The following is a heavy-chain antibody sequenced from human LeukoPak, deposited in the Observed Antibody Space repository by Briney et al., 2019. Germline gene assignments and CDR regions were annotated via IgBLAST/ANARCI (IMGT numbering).Heavy chain of an antibody. D-gene: IGHD3-22*01. CDR1: GHTFTGYY. V-gene: IGHV1-2*02. CDR3: ASKWVTYYYNSSAYHYPTDVFDI. Sequence: GASVKVSCKASGHTFTGYYMHWVRQAPGQGLEWMGWINANSGDTNYAQTFQGRVTMTRDTSISTAYMELSRLRSDDTAVYYCASKWVTYYYNSSAYHYPTDVFDIWGQGTMVTVSS. J-gene: IGHJ3*02. CDR2: INANSGDT.